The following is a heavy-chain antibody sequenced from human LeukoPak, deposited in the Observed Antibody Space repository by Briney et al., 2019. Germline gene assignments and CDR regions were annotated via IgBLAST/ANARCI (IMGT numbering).Heavy chain of an antibody. CDR1: GGSISSYY. V-gene: IGHV4-59*01. Sequence: SETLSLTCTVSGGSISSYYWSWIRQPPGKGLEWIGYIYYSGSTNYNPSLKSRVTISVDTSKNQFSLKLSPVTAADTAVYYCAREAPRGNWFDPWGQGTLVTVSS. CDR2: IYYSGST. J-gene: IGHJ5*02. CDR3: AREAPRGNWFDP. D-gene: IGHD3-10*01.